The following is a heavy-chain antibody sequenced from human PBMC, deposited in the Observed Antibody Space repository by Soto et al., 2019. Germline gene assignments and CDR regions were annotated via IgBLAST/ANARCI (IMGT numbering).Heavy chain of an antibody. J-gene: IGHJ3*02. CDR1: GGSFSGYY. Sequence: SETLSLTCAVYGGSFSGYYWGWIRQPPGKGLEWIGEINHSGSTNYNPSLKSRVTISVDTSKNQFSLKLSSVTAADTAVYYCARDWNYYDSSGYYLNAFDIWGQGTMVTVSS. V-gene: IGHV4-34*01. D-gene: IGHD3-22*01. CDR3: ARDWNYYDSSGYYLNAFDI. CDR2: INHSGST.